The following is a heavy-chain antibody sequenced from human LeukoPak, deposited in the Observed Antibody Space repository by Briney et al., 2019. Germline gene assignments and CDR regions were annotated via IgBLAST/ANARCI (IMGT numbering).Heavy chain of an antibody. CDR1: GGSISSYY. CDR3: ARDRHGSGSAHSFDP. V-gene: IGHV4-59*01. CDR2: IHYSGST. Sequence: NPSETLSLTCTVSGGSISSYYWSWIRQPPGKGLGWIAYIHYSGSTNYNPSLQSRVTISVDTSKNQFSLKLNSVTAADTAVYYCARDRHGSGSAHSFDPWGQGTLVTVSS. J-gene: IGHJ5*02. D-gene: IGHD3-10*01.